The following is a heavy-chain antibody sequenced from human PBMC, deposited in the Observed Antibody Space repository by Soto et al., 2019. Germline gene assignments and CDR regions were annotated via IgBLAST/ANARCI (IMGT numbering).Heavy chain of an antibody. CDR2: IIPIFGTA. J-gene: IGHJ6*02. D-gene: IGHD1-26*01. Sequence: TSEESGGSYSSRALSWVRQAPEQGLEWMGGIIPIFGTANYAQKFQGRVTITADESTSTAYMELSSLRSEDTAVYYCARGSSPKDGMDVWGQGTTVTVSS. CDR1: GGSYSSRA. CDR3: ARGSSPKDGMDV. V-gene: IGHV1-69*01.